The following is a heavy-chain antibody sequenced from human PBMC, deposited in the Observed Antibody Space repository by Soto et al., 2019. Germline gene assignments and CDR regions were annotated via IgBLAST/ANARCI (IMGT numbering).Heavy chain of an antibody. D-gene: IGHD3-22*01. CDR2: ISGSGGST. CDR1: GFTFSSYA. V-gene: IGHV3-23*01. J-gene: IGHJ3*02. CDR3: AKYLPQTYYYDSSGYCDAYDI. Sequence: PGGSLRLSCAASGFTFSSYAMSWVRQAPGKGLEWVSAISGSGGSTYYADSVKGRFTISRDNSKNTLYLQMNSLRAEDTAVYYCAKYLPQTYYYDSSGYCDAYDIWGQGTLVTVSS.